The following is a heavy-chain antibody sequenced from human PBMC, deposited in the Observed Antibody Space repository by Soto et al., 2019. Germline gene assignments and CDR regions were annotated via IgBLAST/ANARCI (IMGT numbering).Heavy chain of an antibody. D-gene: IGHD3-22*01. J-gene: IGHJ5*02. CDR3: ARWVQDYYDSSGYYPHWFDP. Sequence: PSETLSLTCTVSGGSISSYYWTWIRQPPGKGLEWIGYIYYSGSTNYNPSLKSRVTISVDTSKNQFSLKLSSVTAADTAVYYCARWVQDYYDSSGYYPHWFDPWGQGTLVTVS. CDR1: GGSISSYY. CDR2: IYYSGST. V-gene: IGHV4-59*08.